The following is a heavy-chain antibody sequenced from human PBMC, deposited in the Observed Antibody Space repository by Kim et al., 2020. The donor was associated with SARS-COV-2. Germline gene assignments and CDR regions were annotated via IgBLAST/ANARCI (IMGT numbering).Heavy chain of an antibody. CDR2: IYYSGST. CDR1: GGSVSSGSYY. V-gene: IGHV4-61*01. CDR3: ASGGMTPATPVDY. D-gene: IGHD6-25*01. J-gene: IGHJ4*02. Sequence: SETLSLTCTVSGGSVSSGSYYWSWIRQPPGKGLEWIGYIYYSGSTNYNPSLKSRVTISVDTSKNQFSLKLSSVTAADTAVYYCASGGMTPATPVDYWGQGTLVTVSS.